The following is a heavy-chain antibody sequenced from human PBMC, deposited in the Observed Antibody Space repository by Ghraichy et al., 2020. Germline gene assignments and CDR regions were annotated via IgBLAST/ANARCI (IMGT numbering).Heavy chain of an antibody. CDR1: VGSFSGYY. CDR2: INPTGIT. J-gene: IGHJ3*01. V-gene: IGHV4-34*01. Sequence: SETRSLTCAVYVGSFSGYYWSWIRQPPGRGLEWIGEINPTGITNNSPSLKSRLTMLVDTSKNQFSLKLKSVTAADTAMYYCARRRELWSVAEGDAFDLWGQGTMVTVSS. CDR3: ARRRELWSVAEGDAFDL. D-gene: IGHD5-18*01.